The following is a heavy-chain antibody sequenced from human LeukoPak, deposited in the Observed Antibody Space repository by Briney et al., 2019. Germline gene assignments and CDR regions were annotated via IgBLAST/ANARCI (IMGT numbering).Heavy chain of an antibody. V-gene: IGHV3-23*01. CDR1: RFSFSTNA. CDR2: ISGSGGST. Sequence: GGSLRLSSAGSRFSFSTNAMSWVRQAPGKGLEGVLAISGSGGSTYYADSVKGRFTVSRDNSKNTLYLQMNSLRAEDTAVYYCAKDSLWVYDMLTGDYWGQGTLVTVSS. CDR3: AKDSLWVYDMLTGDY. J-gene: IGHJ4*02. D-gene: IGHD3-9*01.